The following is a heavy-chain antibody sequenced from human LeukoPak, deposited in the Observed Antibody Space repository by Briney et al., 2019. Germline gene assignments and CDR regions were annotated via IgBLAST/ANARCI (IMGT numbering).Heavy chain of an antibody. CDR3: ARDHDYDSGSYPLDY. CDR1: GFTFDDYG. V-gene: IGHV3-20*01. CDR2: INWNGGST. D-gene: IGHD3-10*01. J-gene: IGHJ4*02. Sequence: GGSLRLSCAASGFTFDDYGMSWVRQAPGKGLERVSGINWNGGSTGYADSVKGRFTISRDNAKNSLYLQMNSLRAEDTALYHCARDHDYDSGSYPLDYWGQGTLVTVSS.